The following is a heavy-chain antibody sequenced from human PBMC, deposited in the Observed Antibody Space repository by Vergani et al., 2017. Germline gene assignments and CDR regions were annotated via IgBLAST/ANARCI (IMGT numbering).Heavy chain of an antibody. CDR2: IYYSGTT. CDR1: DGSINSRSYY. V-gene: IGHV4-39*01. Sequence: QLLLQDSGPGQVKPSETLSLTCGVSDGSINSRSYYWAWIRQPPGKGLEWIGTIYYSGTTYYNPSLKSRVTISVDTSKNQFSLKLTSVTAEDTAVYYCARQNTVTSVGYWGQGTLVTVSS. J-gene: IGHJ4*02. CDR3: ARQNTVTSVGY. D-gene: IGHD4-17*01.